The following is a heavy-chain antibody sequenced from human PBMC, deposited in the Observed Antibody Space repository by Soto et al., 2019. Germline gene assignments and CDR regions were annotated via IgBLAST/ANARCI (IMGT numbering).Heavy chain of an antibody. Sequence: PGGSLRLSCAASGFTFSSYAMHWVRQASGKGLEWVAVISYDGSDKYYADSVKGRFTISRDNSKNTLNLQMNSLRADDTAVYYCAKALGELSPESYDYRRQGALVTVS. CDR1: GFTFSSYA. V-gene: IGHV3-30*18. CDR3: AKALGELSPESYDY. D-gene: IGHD3-16*02. CDR2: ISYDGSDK. J-gene: IGHJ4*02.